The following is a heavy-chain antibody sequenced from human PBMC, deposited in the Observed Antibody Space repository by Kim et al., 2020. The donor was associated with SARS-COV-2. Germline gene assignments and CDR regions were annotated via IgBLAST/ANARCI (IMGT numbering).Heavy chain of an antibody. V-gene: IGHV3-74*01. Sequence: SVKGRFTMSRDNAKNTLYLQMNSLRAEDTAVYYCARDHCSGDTCQISIDVWGQGTTVTVSS. CDR3: ARDHCSGDTCQISIDV. D-gene: IGHD2-15*01. J-gene: IGHJ6*02.